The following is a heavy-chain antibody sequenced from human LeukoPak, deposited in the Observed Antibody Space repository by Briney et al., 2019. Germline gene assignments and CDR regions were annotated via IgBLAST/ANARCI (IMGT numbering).Heavy chain of an antibody. D-gene: IGHD6-13*01. CDR1: GGTFSSYA. CDR3: ARVAATALFDP. V-gene: IGHV1-69*11. J-gene: IGHJ5*02. Sequence: ASVKVSCKASGGTFSSYAISWVRQAPGQGLEWMGRIIPILGTANYAQKFQGRVTITTDESTSTAYMELSSLRSEDTAVYYCARVAATALFDPWGQGTLVTVSS. CDR2: IIPILGTA.